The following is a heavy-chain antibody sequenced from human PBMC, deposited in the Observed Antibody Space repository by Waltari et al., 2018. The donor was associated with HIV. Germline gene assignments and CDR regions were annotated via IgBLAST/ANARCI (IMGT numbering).Heavy chain of an antibody. J-gene: IGHJ4*02. V-gene: IGHV4-61*01. CDR3: ARADCTSGVCPLDQ. CDR1: GGSVTNESVF. CDR2: IYYSGST. Sequence: QVQLQESGPGLVRPSETLSLTCTVSGGSVTNESVFWTWVRQPPGKGLDWIGYIYYSGSTKSNPSLKSRVTISVDTSKNQFSLQLTSVTAADTAMYYCARADCTSGVCPLDQWGQGTLVTVSS. D-gene: IGHD2-8*01.